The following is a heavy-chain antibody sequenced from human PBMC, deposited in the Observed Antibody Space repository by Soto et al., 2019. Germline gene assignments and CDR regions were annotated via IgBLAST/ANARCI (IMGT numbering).Heavy chain of an antibody. V-gene: IGHV1-18*01. CDR2: ISAYNGNT. J-gene: IGHJ6*02. D-gene: IGHD2-15*01. Sequence: GASVKVSCKASGYTFTSYGISWVRQAPGQGLEWMGWISAYNGNTNYAQKLQGRVTMTTDTSTSTAYMELRSLRSDDTAVYYCARFTATPIDYDYYYGMDVWSQGNAVTVSS. CDR1: GYTFTSYG. CDR3: ARFTATPIDYDYYYGMDV.